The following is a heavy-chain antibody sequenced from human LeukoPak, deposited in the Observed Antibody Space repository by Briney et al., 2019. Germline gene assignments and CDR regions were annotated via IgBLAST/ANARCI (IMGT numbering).Heavy chain of an antibody. CDR1: GFTFSDYY. J-gene: IGHJ4*01. V-gene: IGHV3-11*01. D-gene: IGHD2/OR15-2a*01. Sequence: AGSLSLTCTVSGFTFSDYYMSWIRQTPGQGLEWLSYISSGGDTIYYADSTKGRFTISRDNAKNSLYLQINSLRVEDTAVYFCAKNHPSRKDGSPLLDYWG. CDR2: ISSGGDTI. CDR3: AKNHPSRKDGSPLLDY.